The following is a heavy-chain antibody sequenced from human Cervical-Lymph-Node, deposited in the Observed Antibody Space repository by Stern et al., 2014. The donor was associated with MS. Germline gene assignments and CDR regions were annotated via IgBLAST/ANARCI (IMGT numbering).Heavy chain of an antibody. Sequence: QVQLVQSGAEVKKPGASVKVSCKASGYTFTNYGFSWVRQAPGQGLEWMGWISIYSGNTNYARKVQGRVTMTADTSMSTAYKEMRSLRSDATAVYYCARDLAVIGTGGMDVWGQGTTVTVSS. J-gene: IGHJ6*02. CDR3: ARDLAVIGTGGMDV. V-gene: IGHV1-18*01. D-gene: IGHD6-19*01. CDR1: GYTFTNYG. CDR2: ISIYSGNT.